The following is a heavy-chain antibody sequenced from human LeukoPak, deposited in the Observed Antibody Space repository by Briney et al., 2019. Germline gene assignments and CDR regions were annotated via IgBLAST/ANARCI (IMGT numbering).Heavy chain of an antibody. V-gene: IGHV3-66*01. CDR3: ARDLIAAAGHSRGYFQH. D-gene: IGHD6-13*01. CDR1: GFTVSSNY. CDR2: IYSGGST. J-gene: IGHJ1*01. Sequence: GGSLRLSCAASGFTVSSNYMSWVRQAPGKGLEWVSVIYSGGSTYYADSVKGRFTISRDNSKNTLYLQMNSLRAEDTAVYYCARDLIAAAGHSRGYFQHWGQGTLVTVSS.